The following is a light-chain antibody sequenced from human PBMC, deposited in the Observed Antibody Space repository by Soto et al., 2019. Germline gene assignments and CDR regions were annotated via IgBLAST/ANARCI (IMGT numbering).Light chain of an antibody. CDR1: SSDIGYYNY. J-gene: IGLJ2*01. V-gene: IGLV2-14*01. CDR3: SSYTTTSTVI. CDR2: DVS. Sequence: QSALTQPASVSGSPGQSITISCTGTSSDIGYYNYVSWYQQHPGEVPKLIIYDVSSRPSGVSNRFSGSKSGNTASLTISGLQAEDEADYYCSSYTTTSTVIFGGGTKLTVL.